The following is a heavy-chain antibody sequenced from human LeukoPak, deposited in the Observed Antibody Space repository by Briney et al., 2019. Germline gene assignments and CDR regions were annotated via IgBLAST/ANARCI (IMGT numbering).Heavy chain of an antibody. CDR1: GGSISYYY. Sequence: PSETLSLTCTVSGGSISYYYWSWIRQPPGKGLEWIGNIYYSGSTNYNPSLKSRVTISVDTSRIQFSLKLRSATAADTAVYYCARAHSSSFDYWGQGTLVTVSS. D-gene: IGHD6-19*01. CDR3: ARAHSSSFDY. J-gene: IGHJ4*02. CDR2: IYYSGST. V-gene: IGHV4-59*01.